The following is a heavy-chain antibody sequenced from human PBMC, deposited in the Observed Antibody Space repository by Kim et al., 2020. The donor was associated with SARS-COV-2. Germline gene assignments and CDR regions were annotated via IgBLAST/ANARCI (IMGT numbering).Heavy chain of an antibody. V-gene: IGHV4-59*13. CDR2: IYYSGST. CDR3: ARDRSGYYDV. CDR1: GGSISSYY. D-gene: IGHD3-22*01. Sequence: SETLSLTCTVSGGSISSYYWSWIRQPPGKGLEWIGYIYYSGSTNYNPSLKSRVTISVDTSKNQFSLKLSSVTVADTAVYYCARDRSGYYDVWGQGTLVTVSS. J-gene: IGHJ4*02.